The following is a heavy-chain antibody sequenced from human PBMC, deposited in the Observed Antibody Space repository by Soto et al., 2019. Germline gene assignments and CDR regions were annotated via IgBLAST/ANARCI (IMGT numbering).Heavy chain of an antibody. CDR2: INSDESST. V-gene: IGHV3-74*01. Sequence: EVQLVNSGGGLVQPGGSLRLSCAASGFTFRSYWMHWVRQAPGKGVVWVSRINSDESSTNYADSVKGRFTISRDNAKNTLHLQMNSQRAEDTAVYYCARDGYTYGYGAMDVWGQGTTVTVSS. J-gene: IGHJ6*02. CDR3: ARDGYTYGYGAMDV. CDR1: GFTFRSYW. D-gene: IGHD5-18*01.